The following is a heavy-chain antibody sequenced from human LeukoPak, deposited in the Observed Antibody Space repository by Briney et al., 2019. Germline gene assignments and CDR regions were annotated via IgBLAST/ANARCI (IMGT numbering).Heavy chain of an antibody. CDR1: GFTFSSYW. Sequence: PGGSLRLSCAASGFTFSSYWMSWVRQAPGKGLEWVANIKQDGSEKYYADSVKGRFTISRDNAKNSLYLQMNSLRAEDTAVYCSARVDDFWSGPPGGGERTFDPWGQGTLVTVSS. J-gene: IGHJ5*02. V-gene: IGHV3-7*01. CDR3: ARVDDFWSGPPGGGERTFDP. CDR2: IKQDGSEK. D-gene: IGHD3-3*01.